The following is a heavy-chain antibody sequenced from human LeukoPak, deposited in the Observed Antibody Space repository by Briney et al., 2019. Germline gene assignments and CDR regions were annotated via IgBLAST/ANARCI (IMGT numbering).Heavy chain of an antibody. J-gene: IGHJ4*02. CDR1: GYSFTGYY. D-gene: IGHD1-7*01. CDR3: ATDRGNYSIDY. CDR2: INPNNGGT. Sequence: ASVKVSCKASGYSFTGYYMHWVRQAPGQGLEWMGWINPNNGGTNYVQKFQGRVTMTRDTSISTAYMELSRLRSDDTAVYYCATDRGNYSIDYWGQGALVTVSS. V-gene: IGHV1-2*02.